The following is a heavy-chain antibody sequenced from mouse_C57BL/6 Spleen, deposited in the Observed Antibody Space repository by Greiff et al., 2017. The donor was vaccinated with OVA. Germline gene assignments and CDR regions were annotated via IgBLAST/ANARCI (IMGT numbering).Heavy chain of an antibody. J-gene: IGHJ1*03. CDR3: ARWGYDCDWYYGV. CDR1: GYTFTSYW. Sequence: VQLQQPGAELVKPGASVKMSCKASGYTFTSYWITWVKQRPGQGLEWIGDIYPGSGSTNYNEKFKSKATLTVDTSSSTAYMQLSSLTSEDSAVYYCARWGYDCDWYYGVWGTGTTVTVSS. CDR2: IYPGSGST. V-gene: IGHV1-55*01. D-gene: IGHD2-4*01.